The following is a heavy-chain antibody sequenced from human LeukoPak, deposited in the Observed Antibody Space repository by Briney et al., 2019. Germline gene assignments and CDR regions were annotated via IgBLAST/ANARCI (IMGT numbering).Heavy chain of an antibody. CDR1: GGSISSSSYY. CDR2: IYYSGST. CDR3: ARLSNPGIAAAGGYFQH. V-gene: IGHV4-39*01. Sequence: SETLSLTCTVSGGSISSSSYYWGWIRQPPGKGLEWIGSIYYSGSTYYNPSLKSRVTISVDTSKDQFSLKLSSVTAADTAVYYCARLSNPGIAAAGGYFQHWGQSTLVTVSS. D-gene: IGHD6-13*01. J-gene: IGHJ1*01.